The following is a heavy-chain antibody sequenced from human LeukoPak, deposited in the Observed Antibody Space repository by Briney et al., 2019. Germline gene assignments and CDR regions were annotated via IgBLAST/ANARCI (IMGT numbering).Heavy chain of an antibody. CDR2: INHSGST. D-gene: IGHD3-22*01. V-gene: IGHV4-34*01. CDR3: ARGLPGDYYDSSGDLRYFDY. CDR1: GGSFSGYY. Sequence: PSETLSLTCAVYGGSFSGYYWSWLRQPPGKGLEWIGEINHSGSTNYNPSLKSRVTISVDTSKNQFSLKLSSVTAADTAVYYCARGLPGDYYDSSGDLRYFDYWGQGTLVTVSS. J-gene: IGHJ4*02.